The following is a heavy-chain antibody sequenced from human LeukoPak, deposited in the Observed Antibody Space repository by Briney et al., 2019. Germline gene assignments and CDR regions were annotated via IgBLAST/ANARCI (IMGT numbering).Heavy chain of an antibody. CDR2: INSYGSVT. CDR1: GFTFSSYW. D-gene: IGHD2-2*01. J-gene: IGHJ4*02. Sequence: PGGSLRLSCAASGFTFSSYWMHWVRQAPGKGLVWVSRINSYGSVTTYADSVKGRFTISRDDAENTLYLHMNSLRAEDTVVYYCARGLQALPAAVADYWGQGALVTVSS. CDR3: ARGLQALPAAVADY. V-gene: IGHV3-74*01.